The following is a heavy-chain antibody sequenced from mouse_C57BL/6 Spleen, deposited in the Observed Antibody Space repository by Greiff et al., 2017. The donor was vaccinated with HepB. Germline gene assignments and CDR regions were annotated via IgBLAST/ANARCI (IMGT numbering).Heavy chain of an antibody. CDR3: ARWGSNYAEDY. V-gene: IGHV1-4*01. CDR2: INPSSGYT. Sequence: QVQLQQSGAELARPGASVKMSCKASGYTFTSYTMHWVKQRPGQGLEWIGYINPSSGYTKYNQKFKDKATLTADKSSSTAYMQLSSLTSEDSAVYDCARWGSNYAEDYWGQGTTLTVSS. CDR1: GYTFTSYT. D-gene: IGHD2-5*01. J-gene: IGHJ2*01.